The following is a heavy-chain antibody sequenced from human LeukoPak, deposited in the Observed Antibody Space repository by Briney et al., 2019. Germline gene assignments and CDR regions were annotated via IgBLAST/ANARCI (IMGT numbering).Heavy chain of an antibody. CDR2: IYYSGST. CDR3: ARVQLGLNEYYFDY. D-gene: IGHD3-16*01. CDR1: GGSISSGGYY. V-gene: IGHV4-31*03. J-gene: IGHJ4*02. Sequence: SETLSLTCTVSGGSISSGGYYWSWIRQHPGKGLEWIGYIYYSGSTYYNPSLKSRVTISVDTSKNQFSLKLSSVTAADTAVYYCARVQLGLNEYYFDYWGQGTLVTVSS.